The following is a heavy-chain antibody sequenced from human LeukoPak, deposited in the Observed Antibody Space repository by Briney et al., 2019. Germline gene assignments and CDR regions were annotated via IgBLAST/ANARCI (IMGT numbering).Heavy chain of an antibody. CDR1: GHTFNGYY. D-gene: IGHD3-22*01. V-gene: IGHV1-2*02. J-gene: IGHJ4*02. CDR3: ARGDVSYDSSVYYYY. Sequence: ASVKVFCKASGHTFNGYYMHWARQAPGQGLEWMGWINPNSGGTNYTQRSQGRVTMTTDTSISTAYMELSRLRSDDTAVYYCARGDVSYDSSVYYYYWGQGTLVTVSS. CDR2: INPNSGGT.